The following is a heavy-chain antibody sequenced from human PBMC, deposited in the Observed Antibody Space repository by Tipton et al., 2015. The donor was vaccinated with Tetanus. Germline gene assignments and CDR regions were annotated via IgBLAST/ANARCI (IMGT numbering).Heavy chain of an antibody. CDR2: MNPNSGNT. CDR3: ARGVLRFLEWLLPAFDP. CDR1: GYTFTSYD. V-gene: IGHV1-8*01. D-gene: IGHD3-3*01. Sequence: QSGAEVKKPGASVKVSCKASGYTFTSYDINWVRQATGQGLEWMGWMNPNSGNTGYAQKFQGRVTMTRNTSISTAYMELSSLRSEDTAVYYCARGVLRFLEWLLPAFDPWGQGTLVTVSS. J-gene: IGHJ5*02.